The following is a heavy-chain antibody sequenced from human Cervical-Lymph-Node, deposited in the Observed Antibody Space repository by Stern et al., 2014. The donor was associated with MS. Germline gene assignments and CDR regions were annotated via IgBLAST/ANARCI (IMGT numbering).Heavy chain of an antibody. J-gene: IGHJ6*02. CDR3: AHSPGYYYYAMDV. CDR1: GFSLSTRGVG. CDR2: VYWDDDQ. V-gene: IGHV2-5*02. Sequence: ESGPTLVKPTQTLTLTCSVSGFSLSTRGVGLAWLRQPPGKALEWLAVVYWDDDQRYSPSLRSRLTITKDTSKNQVVITLTNMDPVDTATYYCAHSPGYYYYAMDVWGQGTTVTVSS.